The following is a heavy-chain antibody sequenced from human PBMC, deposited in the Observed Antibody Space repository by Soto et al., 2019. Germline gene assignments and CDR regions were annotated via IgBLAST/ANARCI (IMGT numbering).Heavy chain of an antibody. CDR1: GFTFSNYA. CDR3: ARSSLADSATSGVDH. D-gene: IGHD5-18*01. Sequence: GGSLRLSCAASGFTFSNYAMSWVRQAPGQGLEWVSSISGSGGGTYYAGSVKGRFAISRDNSKNTLYLQMNSLGAEDTALYYCARSSLADSATSGVDHWGQGTLVTVSS. V-gene: IGHV3-23*01. CDR2: ISGSGGGT. J-gene: IGHJ5*02.